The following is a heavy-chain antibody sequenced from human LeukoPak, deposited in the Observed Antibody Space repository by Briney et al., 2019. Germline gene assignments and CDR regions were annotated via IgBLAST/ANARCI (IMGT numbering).Heavy chain of an antibody. CDR3: AKDVWWSVS. CDR1: GFPFSSYA. Sequence: GGSLRLSCAASGFPFSSYAMSWVRQAPGKGLEWVSAISANGVDTFYAPSVKGRFTISRDNSKNTLYLQINSLRAEDTAIYYCAKDVWWSVSWGQGTLVTVSS. CDR2: ISANGVDT. D-gene: IGHD2-8*02. J-gene: IGHJ5*02. V-gene: IGHV3-23*01.